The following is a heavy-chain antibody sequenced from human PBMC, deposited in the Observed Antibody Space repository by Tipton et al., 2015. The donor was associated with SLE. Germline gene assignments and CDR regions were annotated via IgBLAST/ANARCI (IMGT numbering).Heavy chain of an antibody. D-gene: IGHD6-13*01. Sequence: SLRLSCATSGFTFDDYAMNWVRQAPGKGLEWVSGIGWNSGSIGYADSVKGRFTISRDSSRNTLYLQMNSLRAEDTAVYYCARRDAYSSSWYLSGWFDPWGQGTLVTVSS. V-gene: IGHV3-9*01. J-gene: IGHJ5*02. CDR2: IGWNSGSI. CDR3: ARRDAYSSSWYLSGWFDP. CDR1: GFTFDDYA.